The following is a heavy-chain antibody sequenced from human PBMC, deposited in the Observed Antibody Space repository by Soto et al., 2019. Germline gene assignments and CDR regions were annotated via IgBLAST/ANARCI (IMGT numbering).Heavy chain of an antibody. CDR1: GYTFTSYG. CDR3: ASDGPPMEY. Sequence: QVQLVQSGAEVKKPGASVKVSCKASGYTFTSYGISWVRQAPGQGLEWMGWISAYNGNTKYAQKLQGRVTMTTDTSTSPAYMELRSLGSADTAVYYGASDGPPMEYGGQRTVVTVSS. V-gene: IGHV1-18*01. CDR2: ISAYNGNT. D-gene: IGHD3-10*01. J-gene: IGHJ4*02.